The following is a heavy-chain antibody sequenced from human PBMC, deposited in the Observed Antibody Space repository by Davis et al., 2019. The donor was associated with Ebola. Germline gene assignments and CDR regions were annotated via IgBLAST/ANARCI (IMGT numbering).Heavy chain of an antibody. D-gene: IGHD1-1*01. J-gene: IGHJ3*02. CDR2: TYYRSKWYN. CDR3: ASQLERLVFHAFDI. Sequence: MPSETLSLTCAISGDSVSSNSAAWNWIRQSPSRGLEWLGRTYYRSKWYNDYAVSVKSRITINPDTSKNQFSLQLNSVTPEDTAVYYCASQLERLVFHAFDIWGQGTMVTVSS. V-gene: IGHV6-1*01. CDR1: GDSVSSNSAA.